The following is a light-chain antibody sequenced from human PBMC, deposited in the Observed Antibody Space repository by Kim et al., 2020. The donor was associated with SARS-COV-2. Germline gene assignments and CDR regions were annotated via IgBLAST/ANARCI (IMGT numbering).Light chain of an antibody. J-gene: IGLJ2*01. CDR1: SSDVGAYNR. Sequence: HSITISCTGTSSDVGAYNRVSGYQQHPGKAPKLMISDVSDRPSGVSNRCSGSKSDNTASLTISGRQAEDEADYFCSSLTSGATSVVFGGGTQLTVL. CDR2: DVS. V-gene: IGLV2-14*03. CDR3: SSLTSGATSVV.